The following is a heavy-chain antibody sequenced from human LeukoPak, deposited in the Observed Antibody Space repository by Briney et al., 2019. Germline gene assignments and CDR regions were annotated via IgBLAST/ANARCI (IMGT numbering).Heavy chain of an antibody. CDR1: GGSISTYY. J-gene: IGHJ4*02. D-gene: IGHD2-15*01. CDR2: VYYTGST. V-gene: IGHV4-59*01. Sequence: SETLSLTCTVSGGSISTYYWSWIRQPPGKGLEWIGYVYYTGSTDYNPSLKSRVAISVDTSKNQFSLQLNSVTAADTAMYYCARGDCSGGSCYEGRYYFDYWGQGTLVTVSS. CDR3: ARGDCSGGSCYEGRYYFDY.